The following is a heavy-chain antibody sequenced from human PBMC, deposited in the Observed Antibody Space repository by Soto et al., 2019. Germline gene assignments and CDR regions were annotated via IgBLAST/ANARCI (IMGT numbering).Heavy chain of an antibody. CDR1: GYSFTNCW. V-gene: IGHV5-51*01. CDR2: MYLGDSDP. J-gene: IGHJ4*02. CDR3: VRVITRISDPYHVDG. Sequence: GVSLKISCRASGYSFTNCWIAWVRQMSGKGLEWMGVMYLGDSDPGKSPSFQGHVTVSADKTISTAYLQRSSLEASETPMNYCVRVITRISDPYHVDGWGQGSLVTF. D-gene: IGHD1-20*01.